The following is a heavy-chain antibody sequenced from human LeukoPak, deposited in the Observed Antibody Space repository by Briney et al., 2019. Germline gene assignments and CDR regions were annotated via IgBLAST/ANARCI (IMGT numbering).Heavy chain of an antibody. D-gene: IGHD3-22*01. J-gene: IGHJ3*02. Sequence: SETLSLTCTVSGGSISSSSYYWRWIRQPPGKGLEWIGSIYYSGSTYYNPSLKSRVTISVDTSKNQFSLKLSSVTAADTAVYYCARRRYYDSSGSPGWAFDIWGQGTMVTVSS. V-gene: IGHV4-39*01. CDR2: IYYSGST. CDR1: GGSISSSSYY. CDR3: ARRRYYDSSGSPGWAFDI.